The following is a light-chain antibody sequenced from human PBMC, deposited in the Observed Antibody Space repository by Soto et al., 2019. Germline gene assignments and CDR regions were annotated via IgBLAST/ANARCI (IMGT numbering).Light chain of an antibody. CDR3: QQYGSSPRT. CDR1: QSVRSGY. J-gene: IGKJ1*01. Sequence: EIVLTQSPDTLSLSPGESATLSCRASQSVRSGYLAWYQQTPGQTPRLLIYAASSRATGIPDRFSGSGSGTDFSLTISRLEAEDFAVYYCQQYGSSPRTFGQGT. CDR2: AAS. V-gene: IGKV3-20*01.